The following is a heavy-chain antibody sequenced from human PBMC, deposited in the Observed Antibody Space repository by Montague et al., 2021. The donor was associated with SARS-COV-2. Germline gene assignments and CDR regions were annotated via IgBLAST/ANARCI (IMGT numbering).Heavy chain of an antibody. D-gene: IGHD3-10*01. Sequence: SETLSLTCSVSGDSINNSRYYWDWIRQPPGKGLEWFGTIYYSGSAYYNPSRKSRVTISVDTSKDSFSLKLNSVTATDTAVYYCARLESTRGVIISGSLHIWGQGTKVTVSS. CDR1: GDSINNSRYY. V-gene: IGHV4-39*01. CDR3: ARLESTRGVIISGSLHI. J-gene: IGHJ3*02. CDR2: IYYSGSA.